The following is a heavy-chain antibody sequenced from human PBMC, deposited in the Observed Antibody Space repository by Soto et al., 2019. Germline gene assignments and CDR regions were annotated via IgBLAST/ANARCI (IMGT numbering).Heavy chain of an antibody. D-gene: IGHD4-17*01. CDR3: ARPSTSYGDYGWSLAY. Sequence: QVQLVQSGAEVKKPGASVKVSCKASGYPFGGYAIGWVRQAPGQGLEWMGWVSAHTGDSGYAQRFQGRVTLTTETSTSTAYMELGCLRSDDTAVYYCARPSTSYGDYGWSLAYWGQATLVTVSS. CDR1: GYPFGGYA. J-gene: IGHJ4*02. V-gene: IGHV1-18*01. CDR2: VSAHTGDS.